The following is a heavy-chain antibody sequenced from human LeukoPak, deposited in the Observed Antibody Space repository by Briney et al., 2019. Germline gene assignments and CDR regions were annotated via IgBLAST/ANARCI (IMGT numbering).Heavy chain of an antibody. Sequence: GGSLRLSCAASGFTFSSYAMSWVRQAPGKGLEWVSAISGSGGSTYYADSVKGRFTISRDNSKNTLYLQVNSLRAEDTAVYYCAKVRGGRFGEFDAFDIWGQGTMVTVSS. J-gene: IGHJ3*02. CDR3: AKVRGGRFGEFDAFDI. D-gene: IGHD3-10*01. V-gene: IGHV3-23*01. CDR2: ISGSGGST. CDR1: GFTFSSYA.